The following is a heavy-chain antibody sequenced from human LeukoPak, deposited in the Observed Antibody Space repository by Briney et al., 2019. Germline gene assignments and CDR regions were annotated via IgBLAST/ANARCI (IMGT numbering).Heavy chain of an antibody. Sequence: PGGSLTHSCAASGFTFSSYGMHWVRQAPGKGLEGVAFIRYDGSNKYYADSVKGLFTIYRDNSKNTLYLKMNSLRAEDTAVYYCAKGQWLVSNWFDPWGQGTLVTVSS. CDR2: IRYDGSNK. D-gene: IGHD6-19*01. J-gene: IGHJ5*02. CDR1: GFTFSSYG. V-gene: IGHV3-30*02. CDR3: AKGQWLVSNWFDP.